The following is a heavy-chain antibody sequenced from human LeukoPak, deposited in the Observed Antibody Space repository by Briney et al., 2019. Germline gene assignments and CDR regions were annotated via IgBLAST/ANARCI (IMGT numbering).Heavy chain of an antibody. J-gene: IGHJ4*02. V-gene: IGHV3-23*01. CDR2: ISGSGGST. CDR1: GFTFSSYA. D-gene: IGHD6-6*01. Sequence: GGSLRLSCAASGFTFSSYAMSWVRQAPGKGLEWVSAISGSGGSTYYADSVKGRFAISRDNSKNTLYLQMNSLRAEDTAVYYCAKDGGIAARPYYFDYWGQGTLVTVSS. CDR3: AKDGGIAARPYYFDY.